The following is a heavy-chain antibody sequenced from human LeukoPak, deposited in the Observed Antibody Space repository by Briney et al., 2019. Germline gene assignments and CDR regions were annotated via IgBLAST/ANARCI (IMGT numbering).Heavy chain of an antibody. V-gene: IGHV4-34*01. CDR2: IDHTGSI. Sequence: PSETLSLTCAVNAGSFTGYYWSWIRQPPGKGLEWIGEIDHTGSISYNPSLRSRVTISVDTFKNQFSLNLRSVTAADRAIYYCARGGYGPGSHYRHWGQGTLVTVSS. J-gene: IGHJ4*02. CDR1: AGSFTGYY. D-gene: IGHD3-10*01. CDR3: ARGGYGPGSHYRH.